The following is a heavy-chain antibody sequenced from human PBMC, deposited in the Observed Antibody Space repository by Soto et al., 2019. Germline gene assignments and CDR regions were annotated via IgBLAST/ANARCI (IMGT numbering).Heavy chain of an antibody. J-gene: IGHJ5*02. D-gene: IGHD3-3*01. Sequence: SETLSLTCTVSGGSVSSGSHYWSWIRQPPGKGLEWIGNIYYSGSTKYNPSLKSRVTISVDRSRNHFSLNLRSVTTADTALYYCARDASYDLRSGYVGFDPWGQGTVVTVS. CDR1: GGSVSSGSHY. V-gene: IGHV4-61*03. CDR2: IYYSGST. CDR3: ARDASYDLRSGYVGFDP.